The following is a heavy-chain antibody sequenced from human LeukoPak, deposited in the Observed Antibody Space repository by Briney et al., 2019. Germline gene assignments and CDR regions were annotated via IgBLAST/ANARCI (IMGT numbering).Heavy chain of an antibody. D-gene: IGHD5-18*01. CDR1: GFTFSSYG. J-gene: IGHJ4*02. V-gene: IGHV3-30*18. CDR2: ISYDGSNK. CDR3: AKDTAMVY. Sequence: PGGSLRLSCAASGFTFSSYGMHWVRQAPGKGLEWVAVISYDGSNKYYADSVKGRFTISRDNPKNTLYLQMNSLRAEDTAVYYCAKDTAMVYWGQGTLVTVSS.